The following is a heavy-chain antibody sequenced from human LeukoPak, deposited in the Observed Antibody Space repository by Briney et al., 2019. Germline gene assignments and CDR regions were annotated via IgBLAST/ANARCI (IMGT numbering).Heavy chain of an antibody. J-gene: IGHJ1*01. CDR1: GFTFSSYA. CDR2: ISWNSGSI. Sequence: GGSLRLSCAASGFTFSSYAMHWVRQAPGKGLEWVSGISWNSGSIGYADSVKGRFTISRDNAKNSLYLQMNSLRAEDTALYYCAKGPYYYDSSGYRAEYFRHWGQGTLVTVSS. V-gene: IGHV3-9*01. CDR3: AKGPYYYDSSGYRAEYFRH. D-gene: IGHD3-22*01.